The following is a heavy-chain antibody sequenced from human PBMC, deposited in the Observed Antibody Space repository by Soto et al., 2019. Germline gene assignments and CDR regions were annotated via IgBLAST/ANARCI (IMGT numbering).Heavy chain of an antibody. D-gene: IGHD2-15*01. CDR3: ARVSKLVAPKDCKSPHFYSMDV. J-gene: IGHJ6*02. V-gene: IGHV4-61*08. CDR1: GDSVSSSDFY. Sequence: PSETLSLTCAVSGDSVSSSDFYWTWIRQPPGKPLEWIGYVYSTGTTTYSPSLKSRVDMSVDTSENQFSLKVRSVTAADAAVYSCARVSKLVAPKDCKSPHFYSMDVWGPGATVTVSS. CDR2: VYSTGTT.